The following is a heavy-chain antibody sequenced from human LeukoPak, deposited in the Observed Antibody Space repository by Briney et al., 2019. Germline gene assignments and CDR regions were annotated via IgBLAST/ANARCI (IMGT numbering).Heavy chain of an antibody. J-gene: IGHJ4*02. Sequence: SETLSLTCTVSGGSLSSGDYYWSWIRQPPGKGLEWIGYIYYSGSTYYNPSLKSRVTISVDTSKNQFSLKLSSVTAADTAVYYCARVVAAATYYFDYWGQGTLVTVSS. V-gene: IGHV4-30-4*01. CDR1: GGSLSSGDYY. D-gene: IGHD6-13*01. CDR3: ARVVAAATYYFDY. CDR2: IYYSGST.